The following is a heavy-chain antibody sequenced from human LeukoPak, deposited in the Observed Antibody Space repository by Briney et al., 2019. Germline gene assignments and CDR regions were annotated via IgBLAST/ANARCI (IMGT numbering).Heavy chain of an antibody. J-gene: IGHJ4*02. D-gene: IGHD3-10*01. CDR3: ARVHSGGLWFGELLPDY. CDR1: GGSISSYY. CDR2: NYYSGST. Sequence: SETLSLPCTVSGGSISSYYWSWIRQPPGKGLEWIGYNYYSGSTNYNPSLKSRVTISVDTSKNQFSLKLSSVTAADKAVYYCARVHSGGLWFGELLPDYWGQGTLVTVSS. V-gene: IGHV4-59*01.